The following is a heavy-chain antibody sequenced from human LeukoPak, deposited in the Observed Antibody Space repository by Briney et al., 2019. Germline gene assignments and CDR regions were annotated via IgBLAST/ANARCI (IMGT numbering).Heavy chain of an antibody. J-gene: IGHJ6*02. D-gene: IGHD2-2*01. CDR2: ITGSGDRT. V-gene: IGHV3-23*01. CDR1: GFTFSSYS. Sequence: GGSLRLSCAASGFTFSSYSMNWVRQAPGKGLEWVSAITGSGDRTYYADSVKGRFTISRDNSKNTLYLQMNSLRAEDTAVYYCAKEKSSSFYYYYGMDVWGQGTTVTVSS. CDR3: AKEKSSSFYYYYGMDV.